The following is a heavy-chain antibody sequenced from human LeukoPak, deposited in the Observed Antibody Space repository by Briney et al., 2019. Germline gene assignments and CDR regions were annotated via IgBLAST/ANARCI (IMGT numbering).Heavy chain of an antibody. Sequence: SETLSLTCTVSGYSISSGYYWGWIRQPPGKGLEWIGSIYHSGSTYYNPSLKSRVTISVDTSKNQFSLKLSSVTAADTAVYYCARARAVAGTDQYYGVDVWGQGTTVTVSS. CDR2: IYHSGST. J-gene: IGHJ6*02. CDR1: GYSISSGYY. CDR3: ARARAVAGTDQYYGVDV. V-gene: IGHV4-38-2*02. D-gene: IGHD6-19*01.